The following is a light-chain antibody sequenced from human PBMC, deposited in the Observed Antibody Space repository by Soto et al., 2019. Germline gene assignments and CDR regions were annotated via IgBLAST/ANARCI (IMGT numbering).Light chain of an antibody. CDR2: AAS. J-gene: IGKJ4*01. Sequence: DIQMTQSPSSLSASVGDRVTITCRASQSISSYLNWYQQKPGKAPKLLIYAASSLQSGVPSRFSGSGSGTDFTLTISSLPPEDFATYYCQQSYSTPDTFGRGTKVEIK. CDR3: QQSYSTPDT. CDR1: QSISSY. V-gene: IGKV1-39*01.